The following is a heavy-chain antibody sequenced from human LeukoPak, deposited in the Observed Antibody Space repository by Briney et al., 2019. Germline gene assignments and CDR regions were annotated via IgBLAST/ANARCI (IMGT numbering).Heavy chain of an antibody. J-gene: IGHJ4*02. CDR1: GFTFSSYS. CDR3: AKDTKAFSGYSYGLDY. D-gene: IGHD5-18*01. CDR2: ISSSSSYI. Sequence: GGSLRLSCAASGFTFSSYSMNWVRQAPGKGLEWVSSISSSSSYIYYADSVKGRFTISRDNAKNSLYLQMNSLRAEDTALYYCAKDTKAFSGYSYGLDYWGQGTLVTVSS. V-gene: IGHV3-21*04.